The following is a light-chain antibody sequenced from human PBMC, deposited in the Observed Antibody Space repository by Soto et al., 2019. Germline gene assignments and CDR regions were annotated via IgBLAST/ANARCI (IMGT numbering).Light chain of an antibody. V-gene: IGLV4-69*01. CDR1: SGYSTYA. J-gene: IGLJ2*01. Sequence: QLVLTQSPSASASLGASVKLTCTLSSGYSTYAVAWHQQHPEKGPRYLMKFNSDGSHTKGDGIPDRFSGYTSGAERYLSISSLQSEDEADYYCQTWGTGTVVFGGGTKVTVL. CDR2: FNSDGSH. CDR3: QTWGTGTVV.